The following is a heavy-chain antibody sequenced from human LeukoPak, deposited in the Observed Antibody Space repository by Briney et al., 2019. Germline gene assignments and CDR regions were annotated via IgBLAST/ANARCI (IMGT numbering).Heavy chain of an antibody. Sequence: GGSLRLSCAASGFTFSTSWMHWVRQAPGKGLVWVSRISHDGRSRTYADSVKGRFTISRDNAENTLYLQMNSLRVEDTAVYFCARDRDYIFFDYWGQGALVTVSS. V-gene: IGHV3-74*03. D-gene: IGHD4-11*01. J-gene: IGHJ4*02. CDR1: GFTFSTSW. CDR2: ISHDGRSR. CDR3: ARDRDYIFFDY.